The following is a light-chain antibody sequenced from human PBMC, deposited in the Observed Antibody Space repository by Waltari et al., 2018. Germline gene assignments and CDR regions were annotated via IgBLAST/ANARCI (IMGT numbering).Light chain of an antibody. CDR2: EVT. CDR1: SSDVGAYNY. J-gene: IGLJ1*01. CDR3: SSHTTSDSLV. Sequence: QSALTQPASVSGSPGQSITISCTGTSSDVGAYNYVSWYQQHPGKVPQLMIYEVTNRPSGLSNRFSGSKSGNTASLTISGLQPEDEADYYCSSHTTSDSLVFGTGTKVTVL. V-gene: IGLV2-14*01.